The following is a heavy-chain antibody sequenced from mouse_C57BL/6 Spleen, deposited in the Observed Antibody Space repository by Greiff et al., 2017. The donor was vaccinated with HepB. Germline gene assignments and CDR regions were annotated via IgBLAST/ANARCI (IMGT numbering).Heavy chain of an antibody. CDR3: ARAYYSNPFDY. Sequence: VKLVESGPELVKPGASVKISCKASGYAFSSSWMNWVKQRPGKGLEWIGRIYPGDGDTNYNGKFKGKATLTADKSSSTAYMQLSSLTSEDSAVYFCARAYYSNPFDYWGQGTTLTVSS. V-gene: IGHV1-82*01. CDR1: GYAFSSSW. D-gene: IGHD2-5*01. J-gene: IGHJ2*01. CDR2: IYPGDGDT.